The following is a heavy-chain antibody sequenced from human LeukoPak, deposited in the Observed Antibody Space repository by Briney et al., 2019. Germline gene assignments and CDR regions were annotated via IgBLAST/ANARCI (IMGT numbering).Heavy chain of an antibody. CDR1: GFTFSSYG. J-gene: IGHJ4*02. D-gene: IGHD3-22*01. Sequence: GGSLRLSCAASGFTFSSYGMHWVRQAPGKGLEWVAFIRYDRSNKYYADSVKGRFTISRDNAKNSLYLQMNSLRAEDTAVYYCATGGLHLPNHHSITMIVVVITGFDYWGQGTLVTVSS. CDR3: ATGGLHLPNHHSITMIVVVITGFDY. CDR2: IRYDRSNK. V-gene: IGHV3-30*02.